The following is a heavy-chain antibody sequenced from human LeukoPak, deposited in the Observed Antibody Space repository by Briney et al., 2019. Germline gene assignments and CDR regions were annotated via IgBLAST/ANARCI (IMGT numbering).Heavy chain of an antibody. CDR1: GFTFSSYS. J-gene: IGHJ5*02. D-gene: IGHD6-13*01. V-gene: IGHV3-21*01. CDR2: ISSSSSYI. CDR3: ARGLTYVAAAGTTNNWFDP. Sequence: GGSLRLSCAASGFTFSSYSMHWVRQAPGKGLEWVSSISSSSSYIYYADSVKGRFTISRDNAKNSLYLQMNSLRAEDTAVYYCARGLTYVAAAGTTNNWFDPWGQGTLVTVSS.